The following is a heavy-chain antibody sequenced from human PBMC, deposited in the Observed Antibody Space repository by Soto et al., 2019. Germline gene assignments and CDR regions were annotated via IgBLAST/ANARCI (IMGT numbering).Heavy chain of an antibody. J-gene: IGHJ4*02. V-gene: IGHV3-15*01. CDR1: GFTFSNAW. CDR2: IKSKTDGGTT. Sequence: PGGSLRLSCAASGFTFSNAWMSWVRQAPGKGLEWVGRIKSKTDGGTTDYAAPVKGRFTISRDDSKNTLYLQMNSLKTEDTAVYYCTADSGYDSEVDYWGQGTLATVSS. CDR3: TADSGYDSEVDY. D-gene: IGHD5-12*01.